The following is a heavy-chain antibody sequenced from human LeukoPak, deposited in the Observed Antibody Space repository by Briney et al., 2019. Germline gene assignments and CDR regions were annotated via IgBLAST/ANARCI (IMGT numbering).Heavy chain of an antibody. CDR2: IYPGDSDT. D-gene: IGHD5-24*01. V-gene: IGHV5-51*01. CDR3: ARSRLTIDYYYYYMDV. Sequence: GESLKISCKGSGYSFTSYWIGWVRQMPGKGLKWMGIIYPGDSDTRYSPSFQGQVTISADKSISTAYLQWSSLKASDTAMYYCARSRLTIDYYYYYMDVWGKGTTVTVSS. J-gene: IGHJ6*03. CDR1: GYSFTSYW.